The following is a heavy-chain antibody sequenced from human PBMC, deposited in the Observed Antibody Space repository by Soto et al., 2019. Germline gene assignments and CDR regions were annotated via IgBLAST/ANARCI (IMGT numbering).Heavy chain of an antibody. CDR2: INAYNGNT. V-gene: IGHV1-18*01. CDR3: ARDPVAGTYFDY. CDR1: GYTFTSYG. D-gene: IGHD6-19*01. J-gene: IGHJ4*02. Sequence: QVQLVQSGAEVKKPGASVKVSCKASGYTFTSYGISWVRQAPGQGLEWMGWINAYNGNTNYAQKLQGRVTMTTDTPTSTAYMELRSLRSDATTVFYCARDPVAGTYFDYWGQGTLVTVSS.